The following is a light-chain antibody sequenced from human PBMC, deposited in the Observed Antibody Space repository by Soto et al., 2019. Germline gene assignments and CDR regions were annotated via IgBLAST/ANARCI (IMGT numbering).Light chain of an antibody. CDR1: SSDVGGYNY. V-gene: IGLV2-14*01. Sequence: QSALTQPASVSGSPGQSITISCTGTSSDVGGYNYVYWYQQHPGKAPKFMIYDVSNRPSGVSNRFSGSKSGNTASLTISGLQAEDEADYYCSSYTSSSTLYVFGTGTKLTVL. J-gene: IGLJ1*01. CDR3: SSYTSSSTLYV. CDR2: DVS.